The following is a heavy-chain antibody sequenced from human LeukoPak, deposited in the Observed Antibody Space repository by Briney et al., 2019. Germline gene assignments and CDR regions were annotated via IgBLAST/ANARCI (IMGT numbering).Heavy chain of an antibody. CDR2: INHSGST. V-gene: IGHV4-34*01. Sequence: SETLSLTCAVYGGSFSGYYWSWIRQPPGKGLEWIGEINHSGSTNYNPSLKSRVTISVDTSKNQFSLKLSSVTAADTAVYYCARMGIQLWLRAFDIWGQGTMVTVSS. CDR3: ARMGIQLWLRAFDI. CDR1: GGSFSGYY. J-gene: IGHJ3*02. D-gene: IGHD5-18*01.